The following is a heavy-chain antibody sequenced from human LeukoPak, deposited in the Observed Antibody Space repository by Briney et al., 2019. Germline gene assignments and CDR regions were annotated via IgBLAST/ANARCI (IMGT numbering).Heavy chain of an antibody. J-gene: IGHJ4*02. D-gene: IGHD3-22*01. Sequence: PGGSLRLSCAASGFTFSIYGMHWVRQAPGKGLEWVAFIRHDESNNYYADSVKGRFTISRDTSNNTLYLQMNSLRAEDTAVYYCAKGPHFSYYYDSSGYPQSNYFDYWGQGTLVTVSS. V-gene: IGHV3-30*02. CDR2: IRHDESNN. CDR1: GFTFSIYG. CDR3: AKGPHFSYYYDSSGYPQSNYFDY.